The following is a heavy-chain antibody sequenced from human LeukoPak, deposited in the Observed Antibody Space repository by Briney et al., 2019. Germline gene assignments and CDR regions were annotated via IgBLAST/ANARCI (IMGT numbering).Heavy chain of an antibody. CDR3: AREPKIGNFDY. V-gene: IGHV1-18*01. CDR2: SDTYNGKT. CDR1: GYSFTSYG. J-gene: IGHJ4*02. Sequence: GASVKVSCKASGYSFTSYGIGWVRQAPGQGLEWMGWSDTYNGKTHYAQNLQGRVTMTTDISTTTAYMELRSLRSDDTAVYYCAREPKIGNFDYWGLGTLVIASS.